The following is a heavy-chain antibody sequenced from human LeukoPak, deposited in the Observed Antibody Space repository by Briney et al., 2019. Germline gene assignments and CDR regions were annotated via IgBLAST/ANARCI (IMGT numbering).Heavy chain of an antibody. D-gene: IGHD3-22*01. Sequence: PGGSLRLSCVASGFTFRSHDMNWVRQAPGKGLEWVSYISGSGYTKYYADSVKGRLTISRDNAKNSLCLQMNSLRAEDTALYYCASQYYYDSSGHYTSDWFGPWGQGTLVTVSS. CDR1: GFTFRSHD. CDR3: ASQYYYDSSGHYTSDWFGP. CDR2: ISGSGYTK. V-gene: IGHV3-48*03. J-gene: IGHJ5*02.